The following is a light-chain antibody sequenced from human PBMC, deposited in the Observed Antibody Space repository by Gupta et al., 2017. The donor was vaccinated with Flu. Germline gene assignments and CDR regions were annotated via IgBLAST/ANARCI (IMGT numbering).Light chain of an antibody. CDR2: DAS. J-gene: IGKJ3*01. CDR3: QRRTDGHPQIT. CDR1: QSVGRN. V-gene: IGKV3-11*01. Sequence: ETVLTHSPATLSLSPGERATLSCRARQSVGRNLGWFQKKAGQAPRRLIYDASNRATGISAMCSGSGVGTDDXLTIISXDPEDFAVYYCQRRTDGHPQITFGXGTKVDIK.